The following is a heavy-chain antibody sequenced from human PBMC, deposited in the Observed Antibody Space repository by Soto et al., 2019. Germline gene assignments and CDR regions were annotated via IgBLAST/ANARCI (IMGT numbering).Heavy chain of an antibody. V-gene: IGHV3-23*01. CDR2: LSGSGATT. CDR1: GFTFSSYA. J-gene: IGHJ6*02. Sequence: EVPLLESGGGLVQPGGSLRLSCAASGFTFSSYAMSWVRQAPGKGLEWVSSLSGSGATTYYADSVEGRFTISRDNSKNTLFLQMISLRAEDTAIYYCARASYCSSTSCLEDVWGQGTTVSVSS. CDR3: ARASYCSSTSCLEDV. D-gene: IGHD2-2*01.